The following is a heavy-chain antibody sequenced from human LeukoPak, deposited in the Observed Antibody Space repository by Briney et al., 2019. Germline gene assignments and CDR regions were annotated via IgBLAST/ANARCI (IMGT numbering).Heavy chain of an antibody. CDR2: IYYSGST. D-gene: IGHD1-7*01. CDR1: GGSISSSSYY. Sequence: PSETLSLTCTVSGGSISSSSYYWAWIRQPPGKGLEWIGSIYYSGSTYYNPSLKSRVTLSVDTSKNQFSLILSSVTAADTAVYFCARRGTGTTPYFDYWGQGTLVTVSS. CDR3: ARRGTGTTPYFDY. J-gene: IGHJ4*02. V-gene: IGHV4-39*01.